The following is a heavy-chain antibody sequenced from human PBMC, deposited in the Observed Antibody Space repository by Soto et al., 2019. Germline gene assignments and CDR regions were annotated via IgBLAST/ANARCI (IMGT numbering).Heavy chain of an antibody. CDR3: ARHVSVEMANFDY. Sequence: LSLTCTVSGGSISSYYWSWIRQPPGKGLEWIGSIYYSGSTYYNPSLKSRVTISVDTSKNQFSLKLSSVTAADTAVYYCARHVSVEMANFDYWGQGTLVTVSS. J-gene: IGHJ4*02. CDR1: GGSISSYY. D-gene: IGHD5-12*01. V-gene: IGHV4-59*05. CDR2: IYYSGST.